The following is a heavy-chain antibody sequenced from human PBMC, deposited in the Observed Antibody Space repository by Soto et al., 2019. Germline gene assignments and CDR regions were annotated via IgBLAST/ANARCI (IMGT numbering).Heavy chain of an antibody. D-gene: IGHD3-10*01. J-gene: IGHJ6*03. CDR2: INPNSGDT. CDR1: GYTFTGYY. CDR3: ARLYYYGSRRRGLYYYLDV. V-gene: IGHV1-2*02. Sequence: ASVKVSCKASGYTFTGYYMHWVRQAPGQGLEWMGWINPNSGDTNYAQKFQGRVTMTTDTSTSTAYMELRSLRSDDTAVYYCARLYYYGSRRRGLYYYLDVWGKGTTVTVSS.